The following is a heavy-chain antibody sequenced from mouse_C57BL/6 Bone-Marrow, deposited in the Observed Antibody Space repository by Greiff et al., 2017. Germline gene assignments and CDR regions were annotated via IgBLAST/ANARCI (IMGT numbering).Heavy chain of an antibody. J-gene: IGHJ3*01. D-gene: IGHD2-4*01. V-gene: IGHV5-9-1*02. Sequence: EVKLMESGEGLVKPGGSLKLSCAASGFTFSSYAMSWVRQTPEKRLEWVAYISSGGDYIYYADTVKGRFTISRDNARNTLYLQMSSLKSEDTAMYYCTRAYYDYWFAYWGQGTLVTVSA. CDR1: GFTFSSYA. CDR3: TRAYYDYWFAY. CDR2: ISSGGDYI.